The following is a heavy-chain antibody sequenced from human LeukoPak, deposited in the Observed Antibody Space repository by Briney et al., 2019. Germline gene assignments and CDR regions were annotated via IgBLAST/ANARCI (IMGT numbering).Heavy chain of an antibody. D-gene: IGHD2-15*01. J-gene: IGHJ4*02. V-gene: IGHV1-69*04. CDR3: AIDRGYCSGGSCYTVD. CDR2: IIPILGIA. CDR1: GGTFSSYT. Sequence: GSPVKVSCKASGGTFSSYTISWVRQAPGQGLEWMGRIIPILGIANYAQKFQGRVTITADKSTSTAYMELSSLRSEDTAVYYCAIDRGYCSGGSCYTVDWGQGTLVTVSS.